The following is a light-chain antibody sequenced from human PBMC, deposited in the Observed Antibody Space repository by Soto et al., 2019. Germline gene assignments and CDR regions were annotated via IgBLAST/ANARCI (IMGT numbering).Light chain of an antibody. CDR3: SSYTSSAPFYV. V-gene: IGLV2-14*03. Sequence: QSALTQPASLSGSPGQSITISCTGASTDVDGYDYVSWYQQHPGQAPKLMIYDVNNRPSGVSYRFSGSKSGDTASLTISGLQAEDDADYYCSSYTSSAPFYVFGTGTKVPVL. J-gene: IGLJ1*01. CDR2: DVN. CDR1: STDVDGYDY.